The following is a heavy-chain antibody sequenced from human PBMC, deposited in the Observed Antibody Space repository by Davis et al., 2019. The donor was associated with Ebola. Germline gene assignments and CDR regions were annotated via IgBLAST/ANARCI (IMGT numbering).Heavy chain of an antibody. Sequence: SETLSLTCAVYSGSFSGYYWSWIRQSPGKGLEWIGEISHTGDTNYNPSLKSRVTISQDMSTNQFSLKLSSVTAADTAVYYCARHGNHYYYGMDVWGQGTTVTVSS. V-gene: IGHV4-34*01. CDR2: ISHTGDT. CDR1: SGSFSGYY. J-gene: IGHJ6*02. D-gene: IGHD1-14*01. CDR3: ARHGNHYYYGMDV.